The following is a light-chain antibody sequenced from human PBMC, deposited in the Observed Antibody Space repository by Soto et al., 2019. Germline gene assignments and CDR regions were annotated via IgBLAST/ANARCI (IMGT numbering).Light chain of an antibody. CDR2: EVT. CDR1: SSDVGNYNY. CDR3: SSYAGSKTL. J-gene: IGLJ3*02. V-gene: IGLV2-8*01. Sequence: QCALTQPPSASGSPGQSVTISCTGTSSDVGNYNYVSWYQQHPGKAPKLMIYEVTKRPSGVPDRFSGSKSGNTASLTVSGLQAEDEADYYCSSYAGSKTLFGGGTKLTVL.